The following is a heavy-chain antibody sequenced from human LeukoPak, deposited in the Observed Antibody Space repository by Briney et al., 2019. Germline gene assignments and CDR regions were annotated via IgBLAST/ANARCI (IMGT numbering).Heavy chain of an antibody. Sequence: GESLKISCKSSGYTFTNYWISWVRQMPGKGLEWMGRIDPSDSYTNYSPAFQGHVTISADKSFSTAYLQWSSLEASDTALYYCARHYASGSPKDGFGIWGQGTMVTVSS. CDR1: GYTFTNYW. J-gene: IGHJ3*02. CDR3: ARHYASGSPKDGFGI. D-gene: IGHD3-10*01. CDR2: IDPSDSYT. V-gene: IGHV5-10-1*01.